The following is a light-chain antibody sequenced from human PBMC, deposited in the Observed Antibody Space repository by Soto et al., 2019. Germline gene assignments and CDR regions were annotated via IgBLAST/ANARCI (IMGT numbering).Light chain of an antibody. J-gene: IGKJ1*01. Sequence: DVVMTQSPLSLPVTLGQPASISCRSSQSLVYSDGIAYLNWFHQRPGQSPRRLIYRASNRDSGVPDRFSGSGSGPDFTLKISRVEAEDVGVYYCMQGTHWPSTFGPGTKVEIK. CDR2: RAS. CDR1: QSLVYSDGIAY. CDR3: MQGTHWPST. V-gene: IGKV2-30*01.